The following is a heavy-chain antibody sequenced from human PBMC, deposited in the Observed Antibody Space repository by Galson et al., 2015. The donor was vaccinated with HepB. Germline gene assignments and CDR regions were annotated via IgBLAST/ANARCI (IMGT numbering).Heavy chain of an antibody. CDR2: INPNSGGT. Sequence: SVKVSCKASGYTFTGYYMHWVRQAPGQGLEWMGWINPNSGGTNYAQKFQGRVTMTRDTSISTAYMELSRLRSDDTAVYYCARIDDYGDYSDAFDIWGQGTMVTVSS. CDR1: GYTFTGYY. CDR3: ARIDDYGDYSDAFDI. V-gene: IGHV1-2*02. D-gene: IGHD4-17*01. J-gene: IGHJ3*02.